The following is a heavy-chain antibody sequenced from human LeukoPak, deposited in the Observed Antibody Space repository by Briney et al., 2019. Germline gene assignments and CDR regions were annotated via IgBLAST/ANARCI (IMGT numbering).Heavy chain of an antibody. CDR1: GGSFTKHQ. CDR2: INDGGST. J-gene: IGHJ4*02. CDR3: ARGPTAYCGSTTCSPYFDY. Sequence: SETLSLTCAVYGGSFTKHQWSWIRQPPGKGLEWIGAINDGGSTNYNPSLKSRVTVSINTPENHFSLKLSSVTAADTARYYCARGPTAYCGSTTCSPYFDYWGQGILVTVSS. V-gene: IGHV4-34*01. D-gene: IGHD2-2*01.